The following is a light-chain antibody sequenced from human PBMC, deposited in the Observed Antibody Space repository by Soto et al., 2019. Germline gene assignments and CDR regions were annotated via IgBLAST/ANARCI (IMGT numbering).Light chain of an antibody. V-gene: IGLV2-8*01. J-gene: IGLJ3*02. Sequence: QSALTQPPSASGSPGQSVTISCTGTSSDVGAYNYVSWYPQHAGKAPKLVIYEVTKRPSGVPDRFSGSKSDNTASLTVSGLQAEDEADYYCSSFASSNTWVFGGGTKLTVL. CDR1: SSDVGAYNY. CDR2: EVT. CDR3: SSFASSNTWV.